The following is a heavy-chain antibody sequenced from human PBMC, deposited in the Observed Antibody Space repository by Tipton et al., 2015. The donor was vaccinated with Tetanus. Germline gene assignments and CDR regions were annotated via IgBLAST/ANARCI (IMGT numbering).Heavy chain of an antibody. CDR3: AKEGLMVYATKHPFDY. D-gene: IGHD2-8*01. CDR1: GFTFSSYA. V-gene: IGHV3-23*01. Sequence: GSLRLSCAASGFTFSSYAMSWVRQAPGKGLEWVSAISGGGSTYYADSVKGRFTISRDNSKNTLYLQMNSLRAEDTAVYYCAKEGLMVYATKHPFDYWGQGTLVTVSS. CDR2: ISGGGST. J-gene: IGHJ4*02.